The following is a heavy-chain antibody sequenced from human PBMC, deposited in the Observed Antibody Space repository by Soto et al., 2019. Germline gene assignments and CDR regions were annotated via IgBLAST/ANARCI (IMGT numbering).Heavy chain of an antibody. CDR3: ARLQAAMPAAAGMDV. D-gene: IGHD2-2*01. J-gene: IGHJ6*02. V-gene: IGHV5-51*01. Sequence: LGESLKISCNGSGYIFTNSWIGWVRQMPGKGLEWMGIIYPGDSDTRYSPSFQGQVTISADKSITTAYLQWSSLTASDTAMYYCARLQAAMPAAAGMDVWGQGTAVTV. CDR2: IYPGDSDT. CDR1: GYIFTNSW.